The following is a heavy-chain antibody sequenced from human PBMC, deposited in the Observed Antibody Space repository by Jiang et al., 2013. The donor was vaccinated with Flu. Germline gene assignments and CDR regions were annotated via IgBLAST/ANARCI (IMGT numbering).Heavy chain of an antibody. Sequence: QLVESGAEVKKAGESLKISCKGSGYSFAFYWIGWVRQMPGKGPEWMGMINPDDSDVRYSPSFQGQVTISADKSISTAYLQWSSLKASDTAMYYCARRPSGHGLDVWGQGTTVIVSS. D-gene: IGHD3-10*01. CDR3: ARRPSGHGLDV. CDR1: GYSFAFYW. V-gene: IGHV5-51*01. J-gene: IGHJ6*02. CDR2: INPDDSDV.